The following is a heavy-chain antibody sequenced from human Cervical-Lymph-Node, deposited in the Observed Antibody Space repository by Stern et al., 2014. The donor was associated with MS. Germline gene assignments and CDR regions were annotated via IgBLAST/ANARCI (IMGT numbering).Heavy chain of an antibody. J-gene: IGHJ4*02. CDR2: IIPIFGTA. CDR1: GGTFNTNV. Sequence: QVQLAQSGAEVKKPGSSVKVSCKASGGTFNTNVISWVRQAPGQGLEWMGGIIPIFGTALYAQKFQGRVTITANESTRRVYCELCSLRSEDTAVYYCARAAYSTSSYNYWGQGTLVIVSS. V-gene: IGHV1-69*01. CDR3: ARAAYSTSSYNY. D-gene: IGHD6-6*01.